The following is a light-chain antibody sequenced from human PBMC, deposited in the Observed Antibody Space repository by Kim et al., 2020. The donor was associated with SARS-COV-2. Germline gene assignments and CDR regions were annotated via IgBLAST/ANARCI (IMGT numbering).Light chain of an antibody. Sequence: VAITCTGSSSNIGAGFDAHWYEQFPGTAPELLLYDNNNRPSGIPDRFSGSKSVTSAALAITGLQAEAEADYYYQSYDSRLGGSKVFGGGTQLTVL. CDR2: DNN. CDR3: QSYDSRLGGSKV. V-gene: IGLV1-40*01. J-gene: IGLJ7*01. CDR1: SSNIGAGFD.